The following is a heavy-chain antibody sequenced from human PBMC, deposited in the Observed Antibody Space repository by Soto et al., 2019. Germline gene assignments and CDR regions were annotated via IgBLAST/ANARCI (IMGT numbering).Heavy chain of an antibody. D-gene: IGHD7-27*01. Sequence: GGSLRLSCAASGFTFSSYSMTWVRQAPGKGLEWVSGISDSGGNTWYADSVKGRFTISRDNSKNTLFLQMNSLRAEDTAVYYCAKAGTSTNWHFDYWGQGTLVTVSS. CDR3: AKAGTSTNWHFDY. CDR2: ISDSGGNT. J-gene: IGHJ4*02. CDR1: GFTFSSYS. V-gene: IGHV3-23*01.